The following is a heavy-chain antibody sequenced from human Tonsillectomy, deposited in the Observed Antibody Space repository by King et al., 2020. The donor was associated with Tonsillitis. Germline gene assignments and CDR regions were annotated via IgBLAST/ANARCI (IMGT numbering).Heavy chain of an antibody. Sequence: VQLVESGGGLVQPGGSLSLSCAASGFTFSTYAMSWVRQPPGKGLEWVSAISGSGDSTHYADSVKGRFTISRDNSKNTLYLQMNSLRADDTAIFYCAKDPGEATFDYWGQGTLVTVSS. J-gene: IGHJ4*02. CDR3: AKDPGEATFDY. D-gene: IGHD1-26*01. V-gene: IGHV3-23*04. CDR2: ISGSGDST. CDR1: GFTFSTYA.